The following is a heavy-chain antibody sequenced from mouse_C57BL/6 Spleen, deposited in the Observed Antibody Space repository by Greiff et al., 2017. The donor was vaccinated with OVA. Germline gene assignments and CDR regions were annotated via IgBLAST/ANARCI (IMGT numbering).Heavy chain of an antibody. CDR3: ASGGSYTGAMDY. J-gene: IGHJ4*01. CDR1: GYTFTSYW. CDR2: IYPGSGST. Sequence: VQLQQPGAELVKPGASVKMSCKASGYTFTSYWITWVKQRPGQGLEWIGDIYPGSGSTNYNEKFKSKATLTVDTSSSTAYMQLSSLTSEDSAVYYCASGGSYTGAMDYWGQGTSVTVSS. V-gene: IGHV1-55*01.